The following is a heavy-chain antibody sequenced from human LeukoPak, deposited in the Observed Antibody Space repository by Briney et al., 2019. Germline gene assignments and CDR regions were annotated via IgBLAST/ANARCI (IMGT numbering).Heavy chain of an antibody. V-gene: IGHV3-21*01. CDR2: ISSSSSYI. Sequence: PGGSLRLSCAASGFTFSSYSMNWVRQAPGKGLEWVASISSSSSYIYYAYSVKGRFTISRDNAKNSLYLQMNSLRAEDTAVYYCARGKRDYSNYGDWFDPWGQGTLVTVSS. CDR1: GFTFSSYS. CDR3: ARGKRDYSNYGDWFDP. J-gene: IGHJ5*02. D-gene: IGHD4-11*01.